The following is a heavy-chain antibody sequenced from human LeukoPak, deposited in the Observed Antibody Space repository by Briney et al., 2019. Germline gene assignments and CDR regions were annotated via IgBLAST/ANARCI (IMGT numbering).Heavy chain of an antibody. J-gene: IGHJ4*02. V-gene: IGHV4-59*08. CDR2: IYYIGGT. Sequence: SETLSLTCTVSGGSIRSYYWSWIRQPPGKGLEWIGYIYYIGGTNYNPSLKSRVTISLDTSENQFSLKLNSVTAADTAVYYCARRYDTSGRLDYWGQGTLVTVSS. CDR1: GGSIRSYY. D-gene: IGHD3-22*01. CDR3: ARRYDTSGRLDY.